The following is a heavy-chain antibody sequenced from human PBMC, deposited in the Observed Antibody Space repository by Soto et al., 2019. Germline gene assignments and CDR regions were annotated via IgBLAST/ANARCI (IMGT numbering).Heavy chain of an antibody. V-gene: IGHV3-23*01. CDR1: GFTFSSLA. D-gene: IGHD4-17*01. Sequence: EVQLLESGGGLVQPGGSLRVACAASGFTFSSLAMSWVRQAPGKGLEWVSVISGSGDSTYYADSVKGRFTISRDNSKNSLYLQMKSLRAEDMALYYCGQAASSTVSSPGEWGQGSLVTVSS. CDR3: GQAASSTVSSPGE. CDR2: ISGSGDST. J-gene: IGHJ4*02.